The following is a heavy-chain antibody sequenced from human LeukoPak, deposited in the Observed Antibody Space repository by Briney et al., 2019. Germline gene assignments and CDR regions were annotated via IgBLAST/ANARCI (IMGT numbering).Heavy chain of an antibody. CDR2: IYYSGST. J-gene: IGHJ3*02. CDR1: GGSISSSSYY. V-gene: IGHV4-39*01. D-gene: IGHD4-23*01. Sequence: SETLSLTCTVSGGSISSSSYYWGWIRQPPGKGLEWIGSIYYSGSTYYNPSLKSRVTISVDTSKNQFSLKLSSVTAADTAVYYCARRKYEWGYGGLGEVHDAFDIWGQGTMVTVSS. CDR3: ARRKYEWGYGGLGEVHDAFDI.